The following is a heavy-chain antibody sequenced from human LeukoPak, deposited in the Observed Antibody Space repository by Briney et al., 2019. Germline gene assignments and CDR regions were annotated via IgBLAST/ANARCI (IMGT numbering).Heavy chain of an antibody. CDR2: IYTSGST. CDR1: GGSISSYY. Sequence: SETLSLTCTVSGGSISSYYWSWIRQPAGKGLEWIGRIYTSGSTNYNPSLKGRVTTSVDTSKNQFSLKLTSVTAADTAVYYCARGPDTIFGVVIRLGWFDPWGQGTLVTVSS. V-gene: IGHV4-4*07. D-gene: IGHD3-3*01. J-gene: IGHJ5*02. CDR3: ARGPDTIFGVVIRLGWFDP.